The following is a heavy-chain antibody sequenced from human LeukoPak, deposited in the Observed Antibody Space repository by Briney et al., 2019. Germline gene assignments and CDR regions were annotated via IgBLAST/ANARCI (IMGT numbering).Heavy chain of an antibody. D-gene: IGHD4-17*01. Sequence: GGSLRLSCAASGFTFSSYSMNWVRQAPGKGLEWVSYISSSSSTIYYADSVKGRFTISRDNAKNSLYLQMNSLRAEDTAVYYCARAMNDYGDPTFDYWGQGTLVTVSS. CDR3: ARAMNDYGDPTFDY. CDR2: ISSSSSTI. V-gene: IGHV3-48*01. J-gene: IGHJ4*02. CDR1: GFTFSSYS.